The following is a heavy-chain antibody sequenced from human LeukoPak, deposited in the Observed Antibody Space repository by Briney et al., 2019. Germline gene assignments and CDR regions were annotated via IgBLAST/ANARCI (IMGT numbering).Heavy chain of an antibody. J-gene: IGHJ4*02. D-gene: IGHD3-9*01. CDR3: ARLGSRLRYFDWY. CDR1: GGSISSSSYY. CDR2: IYYSGST. Sequence: SETLSLTCTVSGGSISSSSYYWGWIRQPPGKGLEWIGSIYYSGSTYYNPSLKSRVTISVDTSKNQFSLKLSSVTAADTAVYYCARLGSRLRYFDWYWGQGTLVTVSS. V-gene: IGHV4-39*01.